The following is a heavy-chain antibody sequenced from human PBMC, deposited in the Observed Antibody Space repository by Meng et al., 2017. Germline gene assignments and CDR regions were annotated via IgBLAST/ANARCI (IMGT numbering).Heavy chain of an antibody. J-gene: IGHJ6*02. CDR1: GFTFSDYY. CDR2: IWYDGSNK. V-gene: IGHV3-33*08. Sequence: GESLKISCAASGFTFSDYYMSWIRQAPGKGLEWVAVIWYDGSNKYYADSVKGRFTISRDNSKNTLYLQMNSLRAEDTAVYYCARIRYYGMDVWGQGTTVTVSS. CDR3: ARIRYYGMDV.